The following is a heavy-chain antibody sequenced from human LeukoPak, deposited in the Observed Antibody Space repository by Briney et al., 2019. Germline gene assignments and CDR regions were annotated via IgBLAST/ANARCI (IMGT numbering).Heavy chain of an antibody. J-gene: IGHJ4*02. CDR2: ISAISTYI. CDR3: ARDRSTNRYAEYCIDY. CDR1: GFTFSSYS. V-gene: IGHV3-21*01. Sequence: PGGSLRLSCAASGFTFSSYSMNWVRQAPGQGLEWVSSISAISTYIYYADSVKGRFSISRDNANNSLFLQMNSLRAEDTALYYCARDRSTNRYAEYCIDYWRRGTVVRVS. D-gene: IGHD2-2*01.